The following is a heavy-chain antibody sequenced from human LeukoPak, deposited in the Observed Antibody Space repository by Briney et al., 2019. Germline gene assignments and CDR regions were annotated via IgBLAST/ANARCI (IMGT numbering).Heavy chain of an antibody. J-gene: IGHJ5*02. V-gene: IGHV3-7*02. Sequence: GGSLRLSCAASGFTFSNYWMSWVRQAPGKGLEWVANINQDGSEKYYVDSVKGRFTISRDNAKNSLYLQMNSLRAEDTAVYHCARAPLVLQYRWWFDPWGQGTLVIVSS. D-gene: IGHD5-24*01. CDR1: GFTFSNYW. CDR2: INQDGSEK. CDR3: ARAPLVLQYRWWFDP.